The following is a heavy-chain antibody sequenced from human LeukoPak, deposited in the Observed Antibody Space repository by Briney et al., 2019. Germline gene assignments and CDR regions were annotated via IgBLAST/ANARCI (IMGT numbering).Heavy chain of an antibody. CDR2: IRSDASNV. Sequence: GGSLKLSCVTSGFTFTNYGMHWVRQAPGKGLEWVTLIRSDASNVYYADSVQGRFAISRDDSKTTLYLQMNSLKTEDTAVYYCTTGMTKYSSGLDYWGQGTLVTVSS. CDR1: GFTFTNYG. V-gene: IGHV3-30*02. D-gene: IGHD3-22*01. J-gene: IGHJ4*02. CDR3: TTGMTKYSSGLDY.